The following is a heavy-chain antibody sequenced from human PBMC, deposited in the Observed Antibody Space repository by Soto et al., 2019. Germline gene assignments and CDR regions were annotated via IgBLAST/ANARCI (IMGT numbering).Heavy chain of an antibody. CDR2: ISAYNGNT. CDR3: AREGRTGTTPFYYYGMDV. CDR1: GYTFTSYG. D-gene: IGHD1-7*01. V-gene: IGHV1-18*01. Sequence: ASVKVSCKASGYTFTSYGISWVRQAPGQGLEWMGWISAYNGNTNYAQRLQGRVTMTTDTSTSTAYMELRSLRSDDTAVYYCAREGRTGTTPFYYYGMDVWGQGTTVTGSS. J-gene: IGHJ6*02.